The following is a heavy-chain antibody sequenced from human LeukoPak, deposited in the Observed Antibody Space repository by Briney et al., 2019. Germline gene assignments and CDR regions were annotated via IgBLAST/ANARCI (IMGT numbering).Heavy chain of an antibody. CDR1: GGSISSHY. V-gene: IGHV4-59*11. J-gene: IGHJ6*03. CDR3: ARTTEGGYTYDYFYYYYMDV. D-gene: IGHD5-18*01. CDR2: ICYSGST. Sequence: SETLSLTCTVSGGSISSHYWSWIRQPPGKGLEWIGYICYSGSTNYNPSLKSRVTISVDTSKNQFSLKLSSVTAADTAVYYCARTTEGGYTYDYFYYYYMDVWGKGTTVTISS.